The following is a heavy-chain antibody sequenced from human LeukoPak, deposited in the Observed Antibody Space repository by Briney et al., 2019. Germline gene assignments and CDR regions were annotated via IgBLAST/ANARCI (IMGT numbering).Heavy chain of an antibody. J-gene: IGHJ4*02. CDR1: GFTFSSYS. V-gene: IGHV3-30*03. CDR2: ISHDGSNK. CDR3: RTRGAVPEVMEEFDY. D-gene: IGHD6-19*01. Sequence: GGSLRLSCAASGFTFSSYSMNWVRQAPGKGLEWVAVISHDGSNKYYADSVKGRFTISRDNSKNTLYLQMNSLRAEDTAVYYCRTRGAVPEVMEEFDYWGQGTLITVSS.